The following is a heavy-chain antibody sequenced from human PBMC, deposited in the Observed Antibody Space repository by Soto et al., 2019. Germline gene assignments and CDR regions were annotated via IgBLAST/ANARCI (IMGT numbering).Heavy chain of an antibody. V-gene: IGHV1-69*02. CDR2: IIPILGIA. Sequence: SVKVSCKASGGTFSSYTISWVRQAPGQGLEWMGRIIPILGIANYAQKFQGRVTITADKSTSTAYMELSSLRSEDTAVYYCAMGTIFYGDYGGDYYYYMDVWGKGTTVTVSS. CDR3: AMGTIFYGDYGGDYYYYMDV. D-gene: IGHD4-17*01. J-gene: IGHJ6*03. CDR1: GGTFSSYT.